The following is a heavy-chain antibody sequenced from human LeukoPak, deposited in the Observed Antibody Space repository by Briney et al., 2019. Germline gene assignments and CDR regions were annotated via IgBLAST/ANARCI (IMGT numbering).Heavy chain of an antibody. CDR2: INDDGSDT. V-gene: IGHV3-74*01. CDR1: GSTFKLYW. Sequence: GGSLRLSCAASGSTFKLYWMHWVRQVPGKRPVWVSRINDDGSDTVYADSVRGRFTISRDDAKNTVYLQMNNLRAEDTAVYHCVRGGPSTWSWGQGTLVTVSS. D-gene: IGHD2-15*01. J-gene: IGHJ5*02. CDR3: VRGGPSTWS.